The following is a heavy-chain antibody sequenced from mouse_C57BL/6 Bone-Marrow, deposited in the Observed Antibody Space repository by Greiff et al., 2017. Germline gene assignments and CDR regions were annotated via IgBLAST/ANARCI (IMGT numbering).Heavy chain of an antibody. V-gene: IGHV1-81*01. CDR3: ARRGGYYGY. CDR2: IYPRSGNT. D-gene: IGHD1-1*01. J-gene: IGHJ2*01. CDR1: GYTFTSYG. Sequence: VHLVESGAELARPGASVKLSCKASGYTFTSYGISWVKQRTGQGLEWIGEIYPRSGNTYYNEKFKGKATLTADKSSSTAYMELRSLTSEDSAVYFCARRGGYYGYWGQGTTLTVSS.